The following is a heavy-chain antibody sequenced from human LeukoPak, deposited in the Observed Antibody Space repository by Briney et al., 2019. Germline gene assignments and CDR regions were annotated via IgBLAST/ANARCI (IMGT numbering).Heavy chain of an antibody. V-gene: IGHV1-69*06. D-gene: IGHD6-13*01. CDR2: IIPIFGTA. Sequence: SVKVSCKASGGTFSSYAISWVRQAPGQGLEWMGGIIPIFGTANYAQKFQGRVTITADKSTSTAYMELSSLRSEDTAVYYCARMSLSYSSSWTSSLFDYWGQGTLVTVSS. CDR1: GGTFSSYA. J-gene: IGHJ4*02. CDR3: ARMSLSYSSSWTSSLFDY.